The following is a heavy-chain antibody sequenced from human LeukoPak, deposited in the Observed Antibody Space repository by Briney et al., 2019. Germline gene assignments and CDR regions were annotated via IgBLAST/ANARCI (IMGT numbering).Heavy chain of an antibody. CDR3: ARPTDYYDSSGWTYFDY. CDR2: IWYDGSNK. CDR1: GLTFSSYG. V-gene: IGHV3-33*01. Sequence: GRSLRLSCAASGLTFSSYGMHWVRQAPGKGLEWVAVIWYDGSNKYYADSVKGRFTISRDNSKNTLYLQMNSLRAEDTAVYYCARPTDYYDSSGWTYFDYWGQGTLVTVSS. D-gene: IGHD3-22*01. J-gene: IGHJ4*02.